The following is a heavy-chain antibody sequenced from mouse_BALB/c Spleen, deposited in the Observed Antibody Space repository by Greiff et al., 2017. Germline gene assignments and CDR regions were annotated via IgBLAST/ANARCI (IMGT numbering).Heavy chain of an antibody. Sequence: EVQLEESGGGLVQPGGSRKLSCAASGFTFSSFGMHWVRQAPEKGLEWIAYISTGSSTIYYADTVKGRFTISRDNTKNTLFLQMTSLGSEDTAMYYCARNGGIDYWGQGTTVTVSS. J-gene: IGHJ2*01. CDR3: ARNGGIDY. CDR2: ISTGSSTI. CDR1: GFTFSSFG. V-gene: IGHV5-17*02.